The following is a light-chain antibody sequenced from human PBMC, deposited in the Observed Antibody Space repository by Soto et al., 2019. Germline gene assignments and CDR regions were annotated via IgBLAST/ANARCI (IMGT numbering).Light chain of an antibody. CDR3: QQYGNSPLT. CDR1: QSVTSSY. Sequence: EIVLTQSPGTLSLSPGEVATLSCSASQSVTSSYLAWYQQKPGQAPRLLIYGASSRATGIPDRFSGSGSGTDFTLTISRLEPEDFAVYYCQQYGNSPLTFGGGTKVDIK. CDR2: GAS. J-gene: IGKJ4*01. V-gene: IGKV3-20*01.